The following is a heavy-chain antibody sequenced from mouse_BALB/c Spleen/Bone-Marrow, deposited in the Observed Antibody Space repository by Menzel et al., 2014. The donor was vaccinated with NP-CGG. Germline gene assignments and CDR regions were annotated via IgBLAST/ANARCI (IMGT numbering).Heavy chain of an antibody. CDR1: GFTFSSFG. Sequence: EVKVVDSGGGLVQPGGSRKLSCAASGFTFSSFGMHWVRQAPEKGLERVAYISSGSSTIYYADTVKGRFTISRDNPKNILFLQMTSLRSEDMAMYYCARSRFPDYGSSPFDYWGQGTTLTVSS. CDR3: ARSRFPDYGSSPFDY. D-gene: IGHD1-1*01. V-gene: IGHV5-17*02. CDR2: ISSGSSTI. J-gene: IGHJ2*01.